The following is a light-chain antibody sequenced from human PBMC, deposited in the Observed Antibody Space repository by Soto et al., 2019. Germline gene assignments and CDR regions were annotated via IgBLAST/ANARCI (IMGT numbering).Light chain of an antibody. J-gene: IGKJ2*01. CDR2: VAS. Sequence: ENVLTQSPGTLSLSPGERATLSCRASQSVSHNHLAWYQQKPGQAPRLLIYVASNRATAFPDRFSGSGSGTDFTLTISRLEPEDFAVYYCQDYGSSPYTFGQGTKLEIK. CDR3: QDYGSSPYT. CDR1: QSVSHNH. V-gene: IGKV3-20*01.